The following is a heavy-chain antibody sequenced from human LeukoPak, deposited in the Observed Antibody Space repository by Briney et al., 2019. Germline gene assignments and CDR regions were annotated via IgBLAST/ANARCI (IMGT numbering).Heavy chain of an antibody. CDR1: GDSISSGAYS. V-gene: IGHV4-30-2*01. J-gene: IGHJ5*02. D-gene: IGHD3-10*01. CDR3: ARELWFANAPGSWLDP. CDR2: IFHTGST. Sequence: PSQALSLTCVVYGDSISSGAYSRSWIRQPPGKGLEWIGYIFHTGSTFYNPSLKSRVTISVDNSKNQFSLRLNSVTAADTAVYYCARELWFANAPGSWLDPWGQGTLVTVSS.